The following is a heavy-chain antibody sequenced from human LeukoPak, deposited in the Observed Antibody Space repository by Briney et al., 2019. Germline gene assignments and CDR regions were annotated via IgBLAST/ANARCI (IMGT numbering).Heavy chain of an antibody. CDR1: GYTFTGYY. Sequence: GASVKVSCKASGYTFTGYYMHWVRQAPGQGLEWMGWINPNSGGTNYAQKFQGRVTMTRDTSISTAYMELSRLRSDDTAVYYCARRIYDFWSGYYTGPGYAFDIWGQGTMVTVSS. CDR3: ARRIYDFWSGYYTGPGYAFDI. CDR2: INPNSGGT. D-gene: IGHD3-3*01. J-gene: IGHJ3*02. V-gene: IGHV1-2*02.